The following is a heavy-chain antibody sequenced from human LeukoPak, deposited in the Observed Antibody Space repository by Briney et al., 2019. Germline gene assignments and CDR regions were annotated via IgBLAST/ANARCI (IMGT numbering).Heavy chain of an antibody. Sequence: GGSLRLSCAASGFTVNSKYMSWVRQAPGKGLEWVAVISYDGSNKYYADSVKGRFTISRDNSKNTLYLQMNSLRAEDTAVYYCASILLDYWGQGTLVTVSS. CDR1: GFTVNSKY. V-gene: IGHV3-30-3*01. CDR2: ISYDGSNK. CDR3: ASILLDY. J-gene: IGHJ4*02.